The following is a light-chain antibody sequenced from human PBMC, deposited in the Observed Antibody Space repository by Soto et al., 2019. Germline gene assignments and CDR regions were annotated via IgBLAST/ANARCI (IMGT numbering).Light chain of an antibody. Sequence: QSALTQPPSASESPGQSVTISCTGTSSDVGGYNYVSWYQQHPGKAPKLMIYEVSKRPSGVPDRLSGSKSGNTASLTVSGLQVEDEADYYCASYTGSDTLVFGGGTKLTVL. CDR3: ASYTGSDTLV. CDR1: SSDVGGYNY. CDR2: EVS. J-gene: IGLJ2*01. V-gene: IGLV2-8*01.